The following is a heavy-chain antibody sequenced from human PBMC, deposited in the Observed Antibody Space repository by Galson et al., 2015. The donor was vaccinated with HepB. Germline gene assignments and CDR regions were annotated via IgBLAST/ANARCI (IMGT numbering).Heavy chain of an antibody. CDR1: GFTFSDYY. J-gene: IGHJ2*01. CDR3: AKDVSNSSVWYFDL. V-gene: IGHV3-11*05. CDR2: ISGNTGYT. D-gene: IGHD6-6*01. Sequence: SLRLSCAASGFTFSDYYMSWVRQAPGKGLEWVSGISGNTGYTNSADSMKGRFTISRDNSKNTLYLQMNSLRAEDTAVYYCAKDVSNSSVWYFDLWGRGTLVTVSS.